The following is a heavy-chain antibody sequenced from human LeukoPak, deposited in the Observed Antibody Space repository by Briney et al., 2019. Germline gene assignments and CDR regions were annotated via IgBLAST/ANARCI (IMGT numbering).Heavy chain of an antibody. Sequence: PGGSLRLSCAASGFMFSNYAMSWVRQAPGKGLEWVSGISTRGGGIYYAESVKGRFTISRDNSKNTLYLQMKSLRAEDTAEYYCAKDGFDYYDSSGYYYFDDWGQGTLVTVSS. CDR1: GFMFSNYA. J-gene: IGHJ4*02. CDR2: ISTRGGGI. V-gene: IGHV3-23*01. CDR3: AKDGFDYYDSSGYYYFDD. D-gene: IGHD3-22*01.